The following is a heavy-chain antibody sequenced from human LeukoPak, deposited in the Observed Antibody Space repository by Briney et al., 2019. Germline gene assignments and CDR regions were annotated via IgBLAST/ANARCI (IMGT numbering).Heavy chain of an antibody. CDR2: ITGSGDRT. CDR1: GFAFSSSG. J-gene: IGHJ4*02. V-gene: IGHV3-23*01. Sequence: PGGCLRLSCAAFGFAFSSSGMNWVRQAPGKGLEWVSTITGSGDRTYYADSMKGRFTISRDNSKNTLYLQMKSLRAEDTAVYYCAKGCSSTTCDRYWGQGTLVTVSS. CDR3: AKGCSSTTCDRY. D-gene: IGHD2-2*01.